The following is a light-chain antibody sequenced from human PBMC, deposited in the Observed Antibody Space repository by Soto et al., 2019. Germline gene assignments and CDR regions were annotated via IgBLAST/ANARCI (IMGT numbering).Light chain of an antibody. CDR2: DTS. CDR3: QQYGTSEII. Sequence: EFVLTQSPGTQSLSPGERASLSCRASQSLTNSFIAWYQQRPGQAPRLLIYDTSSRASGIPDRFSGSGSGTDFTLTISRLETEDFAVFYCQQYGTSEIIFGQGTRLEIK. CDR1: QSLTNSF. J-gene: IGKJ5*01. V-gene: IGKV3-20*01.